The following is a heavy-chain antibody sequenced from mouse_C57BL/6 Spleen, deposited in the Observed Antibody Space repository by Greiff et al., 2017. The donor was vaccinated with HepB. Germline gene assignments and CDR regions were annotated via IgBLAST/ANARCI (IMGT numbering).Heavy chain of an antibody. CDR2: IYPGDGDT. Sequence: VQLQQSGAELVKPGASVKISCKASGYAFSSYWMNWVKQRPGKGLEWIGQIYPGDGDTNYNGKFKGKATLTADKSSSTAYMQLSSLTSEDSAVYFCARGYDYDVDYYAMDYWGQGTSVTVSS. CDR3: ARGYDYDVDYYAMDY. V-gene: IGHV1-80*01. D-gene: IGHD2-4*01. J-gene: IGHJ4*01. CDR1: GYAFSSYW.